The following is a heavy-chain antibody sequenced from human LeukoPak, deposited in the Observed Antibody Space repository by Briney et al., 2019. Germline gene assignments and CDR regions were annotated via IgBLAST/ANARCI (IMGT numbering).Heavy chain of an antibody. D-gene: IGHD1-26*01. V-gene: IGHV1-46*01. CDR3: ARDSCPVGTTPNWFDS. J-gene: IGHJ5*01. Sequence: ASVKVSCKASGYTFTSYYMHWVRQAPGQGLEWMGIINPSGGGATYARKFQGRVTMARDTSTSTVYMELSSLRSDDTAVYYCARDSCPVGTTPNWFDSWGQGTLVTVSS. CDR2: INPSGGGA. CDR1: GYTFTSYY.